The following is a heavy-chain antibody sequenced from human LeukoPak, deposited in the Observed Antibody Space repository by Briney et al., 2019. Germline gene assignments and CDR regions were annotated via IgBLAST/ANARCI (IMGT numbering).Heavy chain of an antibody. Sequence: GGSLRLSCAASGFTFSSYGMHWVRQAPGKGQEWVSYISFSSSTIYYADSVKGRFTISRDNAKNLLYLQMNSLRAEDTAVYYCARGRSAGSYLGYFDYWGQGTLVTVSS. CDR2: ISFSSSTI. V-gene: IGHV3-48*01. J-gene: IGHJ4*02. CDR3: ARGRSAGSYLGYFDY. CDR1: GFTFSSYG. D-gene: IGHD1-26*01.